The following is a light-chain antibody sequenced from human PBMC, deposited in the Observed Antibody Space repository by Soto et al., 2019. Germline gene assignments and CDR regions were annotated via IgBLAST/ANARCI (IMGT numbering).Light chain of an antibody. V-gene: IGKV3D-20*01. CDR3: QQYGSSRTA. Sequence: PGERATLSCGASQTVRSSYLAWYQQKPGLAPRLLIYDASSRATGIPDRFSGSGSGTDFTLTISRLEPEDFAVYYCQQYGSSRTAFGQGTKVDIK. CDR2: DAS. J-gene: IGKJ1*01. CDR1: QTVRSSY.